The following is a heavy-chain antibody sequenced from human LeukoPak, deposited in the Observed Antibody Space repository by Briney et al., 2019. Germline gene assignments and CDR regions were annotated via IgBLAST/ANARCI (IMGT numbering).Heavy chain of an antibody. CDR1: GGSISSYS. V-gene: IGHV4-59*01. J-gene: IGHJ3*02. CDR2: IYYSGST. Sequence: PSETLSLTCTVSGGSISSYSWSWIRQPPGKGLEWVGYIYYSGSTNYNPSFKSRVTISVDTSKNQYSLKLSSVTAADTAVDYCAGGYSSGYPDAFDIWGQGTMVTVSS. D-gene: IGHD3-22*01. CDR3: AGGYSSGYPDAFDI.